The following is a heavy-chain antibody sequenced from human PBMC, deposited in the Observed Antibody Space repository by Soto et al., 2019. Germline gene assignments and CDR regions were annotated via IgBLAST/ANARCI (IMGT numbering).Heavy chain of an antibody. D-gene: IGHD6-13*01. Sequence: SETLSLTCTVSGGSISSYYWSWIRQPPGKGLEWIGYIYYSGSTNYNPSLKSRVTISVDTSKNQFSLKLSSVTAADTAVYYCARATSGYSFMDVWGQGTTVTVSS. V-gene: IGHV4-59*01. CDR3: ARATSGYSFMDV. CDR1: GGSISSYY. CDR2: IYYSGST. J-gene: IGHJ6*02.